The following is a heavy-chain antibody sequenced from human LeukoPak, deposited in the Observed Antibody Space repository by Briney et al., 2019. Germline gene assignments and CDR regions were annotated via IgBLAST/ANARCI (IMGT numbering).Heavy chain of an antibody. CDR2: ISGSGSST. Sequence: GGSLRLSCAASGFTFSSYAMSWVRQAPGKGLEWVSAISGSGSSTFYADSVKGRFTISRDNSKNTLYLQMNSLTAEDTAVYYCARDASGSSIAGAGGEINYWGQGTLVTVSS. J-gene: IGHJ4*02. D-gene: IGHD6-13*01. V-gene: IGHV3-23*01. CDR1: GFTFSSYA. CDR3: ARDASGSSIAGAGGEINY.